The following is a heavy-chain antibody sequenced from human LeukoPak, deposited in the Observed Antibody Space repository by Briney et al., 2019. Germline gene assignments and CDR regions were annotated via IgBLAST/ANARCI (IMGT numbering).Heavy chain of an antibody. CDR1: GASITDYY. J-gene: IGHJ5*02. Sequence: SETLSLTCTVSGASITDYYWSWIRQTPEMGLEYIGYIHISGKTYNNPSLKGRVTVSLDTSQNRFSLKLTSVTAADTAVYFCARHLGEGTYPMDRWGQGILVTVSS. D-gene: IGHD1-26*01. CDR3: ARHLGEGTYPMDR. V-gene: IGHV4-59*08. CDR2: IHISGKT.